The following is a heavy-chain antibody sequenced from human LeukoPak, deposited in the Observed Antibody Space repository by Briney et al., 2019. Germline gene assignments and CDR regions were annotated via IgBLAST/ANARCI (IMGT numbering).Heavy chain of an antibody. D-gene: IGHD3-16*02. Sequence: PSETLSLTCTVSGGSLSSSSTSYWGWIRQPPGKGLEWIGSMNYGGTSHYNPSLKSRVTISVDTSKKHFSLKLTSVTAADTAVYYCARRTFGGVIAYWGQGTLVTVSS. CDR2: MNYGGTS. CDR1: GGSLSSSSTSY. J-gene: IGHJ4*02. CDR3: ARRTFGGVIAY. V-gene: IGHV4-39*01.